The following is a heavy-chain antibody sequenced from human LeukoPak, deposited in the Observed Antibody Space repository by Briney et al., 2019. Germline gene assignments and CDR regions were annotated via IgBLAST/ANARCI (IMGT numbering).Heavy chain of an antibody. CDR2: IRGDNGNT. Sequence: GASVKVSCKASGYTFSNYGISWVRQAPGQGLEWVGWIRGDNGNTNYAQKFQGRVTMTTETSTSTAYMELGSLGSDETAVYYCARVDLLTGYYFFDYWGQGTLVTASS. D-gene: IGHD3-9*01. J-gene: IGHJ4*02. CDR1: GYTFSNYG. CDR3: ARVDLLTGYYFFDY. V-gene: IGHV1-18*01.